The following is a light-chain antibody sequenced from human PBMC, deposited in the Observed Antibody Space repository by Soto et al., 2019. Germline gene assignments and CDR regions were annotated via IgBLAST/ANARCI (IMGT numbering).Light chain of an antibody. CDR1: QDISSA. CDR3: QQFHSYPLT. J-gene: IGKJ4*01. V-gene: IGKV1-13*02. CDR2: DAS. Sequence: ATQLPQSPSSLSASVGDRVTITCRASQDISSALAWFQQKPGKTPKVLISDASTLESGVPSRFRGSGSGADFTLTIRGLQPEDFATYYCQQFHSYPLTFGGGTTVGI.